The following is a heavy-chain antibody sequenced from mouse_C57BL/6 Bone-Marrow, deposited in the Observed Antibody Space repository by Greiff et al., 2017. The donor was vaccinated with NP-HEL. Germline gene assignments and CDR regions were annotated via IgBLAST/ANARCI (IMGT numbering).Heavy chain of an antibody. V-gene: IGHV5-17*01. CDR2: ISSGSSTI. CDR1: GFTFSDYG. Sequence: EVKVVESGGGLVKPGGSLKLSCAASGFTFSDYGMHWVRQAPEKGLEWVAYISSGSSTIYYADTVKGRFTISRDNAKNTLFLQMTSLRSEDTAMYYCAGDSSGYPYAMDYWGQGTSVTVSS. D-gene: IGHD3-2*02. CDR3: AGDSSGYPYAMDY. J-gene: IGHJ4*01.